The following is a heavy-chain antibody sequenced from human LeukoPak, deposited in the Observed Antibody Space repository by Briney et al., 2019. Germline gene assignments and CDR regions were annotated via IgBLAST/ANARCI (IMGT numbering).Heavy chain of an antibody. V-gene: IGHV4-59*01. J-gene: IGHJ4*02. CDR3: ARTGDGYNIGPYYFDY. CDR2: IYYSGST. D-gene: IGHD5-24*01. CDR1: GGSISSYY. Sequence: SETLSLTCTVSGGSISSYYWSWIRQPPGKGLEWIGYIYYSGSTNYNPSLKSRVTISVDTSKNQFSLKLSSVTAADTAVYYCARTGDGYNIGPYYFDYWGQGTLVTVSS.